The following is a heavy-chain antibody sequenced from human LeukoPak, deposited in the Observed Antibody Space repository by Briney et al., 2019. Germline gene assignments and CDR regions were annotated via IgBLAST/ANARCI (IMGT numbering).Heavy chain of an antibody. D-gene: IGHD6-13*01. J-gene: IGHJ4*02. Sequence: SETLSLTCTVSGGSITGGSYYWAWIRQSPGKGLEWIGSIYYSGSTHYSSSLKSRVTISVDTSKNLFSLKLSSVTAADTAVYYCASQIAAAGLGYWGQGTLVTVSS. CDR3: ASQIAAAGLGY. CDR2: IYYSGST. CDR1: GGSITGGSYY. V-gene: IGHV4-39*01.